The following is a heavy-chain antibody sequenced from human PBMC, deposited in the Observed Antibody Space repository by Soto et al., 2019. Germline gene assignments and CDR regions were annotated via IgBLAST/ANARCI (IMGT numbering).Heavy chain of an antibody. CDR1: GFTFSSYW. J-gene: IGHJ4*02. CDR2: INSDGSST. D-gene: IGHD3-10*01. V-gene: IGHV3-74*01. Sequence: GGSLRLSCAASGFTFSSYWIHWVRQAPGKGLVWVSRINSDGSSTSYADSVKGRFTISRDNAKNTLYLQMNSLRAEDTAVYYCATLYGSGSYYNGDPGTYDYWGQGTLVTVS. CDR3: ATLYGSGSYYNGDPGTYDY.